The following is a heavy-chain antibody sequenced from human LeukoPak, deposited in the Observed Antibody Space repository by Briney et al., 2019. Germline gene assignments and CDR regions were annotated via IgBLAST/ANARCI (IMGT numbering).Heavy chain of an antibody. J-gene: IGHJ4*02. CDR3: ARLGYTDRIVPADFDY. V-gene: IGHV3-30*03. D-gene: IGHD2-2*01. Sequence: GGSLRLSCAASGFTFSSYGMHWVRQAPGKGLEWVAVISYDGSNKYYADSVKGRFTISRDNSKNTLYLQMNSLRAEDTAVYYCARLGYTDRIVPADFDYWGQGTLVTVSS. CDR1: GFTFSSYG. CDR2: ISYDGSNK.